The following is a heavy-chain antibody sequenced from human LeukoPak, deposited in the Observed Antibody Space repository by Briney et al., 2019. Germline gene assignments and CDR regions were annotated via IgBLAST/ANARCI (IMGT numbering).Heavy chain of an antibody. J-gene: IGHJ4*02. V-gene: IGHV3-74*01. CDR2: XXXXXSST. CDR3: AREGRYYDSTGYESYYFDF. D-gene: IGHD3-22*01. Sequence: SGGSLRLSCAASGLIFSSYWMXXVRQAPGXXXXXXXXXXXXXSSTTYXDSVKGRFTISRDNAKNTLYLQLNSLRADDTAVYYCAREGRYYDSTGYESYYFDFWGQGTLVTVSS. CDR1: GLIFSSYW.